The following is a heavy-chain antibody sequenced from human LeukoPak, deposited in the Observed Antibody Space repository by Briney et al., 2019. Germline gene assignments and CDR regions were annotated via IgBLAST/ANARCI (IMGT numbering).Heavy chain of an antibody. CDR3: ARGRAARLVYYYYYMDV. V-gene: IGHV4-34*01. CDR2: INHSGST. D-gene: IGHD6-6*01. CDR1: GGSFSGYY. J-gene: IGHJ6*03. Sequence: SETLSLTCAVYGGSFSGYYWSWIRQPPGKGLEWIGEINHSGSTNYNPSLKSRVTISVDTSKNQFSLKLSSVTAADTAVYYCARGRAARLVYYYYYMDVWGKGTTVTVSS.